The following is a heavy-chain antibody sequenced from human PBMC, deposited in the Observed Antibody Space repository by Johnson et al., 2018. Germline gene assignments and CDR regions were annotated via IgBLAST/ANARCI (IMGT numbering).Heavy chain of an antibody. V-gene: IGHV3-23*01. CDR1: GLTFSNFA. CDR3: AKTSYYMDV. J-gene: IGHJ6*03. Sequence: VQLQESGGGLVQPGGSLRLSCAASGLTFSNFAMSWVRQAPGKGLEWVSRISDGGSSTDYADSVRGRFTISRDNFKNTLYLQMNSLRTEDTAVYYCAKTSYYMDVWGKGTTVTVSS. CDR2: ISDGGSST.